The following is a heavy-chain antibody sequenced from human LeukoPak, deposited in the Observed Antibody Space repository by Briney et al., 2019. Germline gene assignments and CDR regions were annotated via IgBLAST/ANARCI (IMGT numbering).Heavy chain of an antibody. D-gene: IGHD4-17*01. CDR2: ISGNGGST. Sequence: GGSMRLSCAASGFTFSSYWMSWVRQAPGKGLEWVSSISGNGGSTQYADSVQGRFAISRDNSKNTLYLQMNSLRAEDTAVYFCAKDPNGDYIGTFDIWGQGTMVTVSS. V-gene: IGHV3-23*01. CDR3: AKDPNGDYIGTFDI. CDR1: GFTFSSYW. J-gene: IGHJ3*02.